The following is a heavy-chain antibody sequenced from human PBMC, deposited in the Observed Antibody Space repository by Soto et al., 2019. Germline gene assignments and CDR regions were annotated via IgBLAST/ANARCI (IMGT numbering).Heavy chain of an antibody. V-gene: IGHV4-59*08. CDR2: IYYSGST. Sequence: SETLSLTCTVSGGSISSYYWSWIRQPPGKGLEWIGYIYYSGSTNYNPSLKSRVTISVDTSKNQFSLKLSSVTAADTAVYYCARRIAATGTGWFDPWGQGTLVTVSS. D-gene: IGHD6-13*01. J-gene: IGHJ5*02. CDR1: GGSISSYY. CDR3: ARRIAATGTGWFDP.